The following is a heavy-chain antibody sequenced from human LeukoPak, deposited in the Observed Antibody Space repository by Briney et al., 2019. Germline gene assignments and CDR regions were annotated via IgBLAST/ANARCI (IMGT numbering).Heavy chain of an antibody. CDR3: ARVTPYYYGSGSYSFPLDY. Sequence: KSSETLSLTCAVYGGSFSGYYWSWIRQPPGKGLEWIGEINHSGSTNYNPSLKSRVTISVDTSKNQFSLKLSSATAADTAVYYCARVTPYYYGSGSYSFPLDYWGQGTLVTVSS. J-gene: IGHJ4*02. D-gene: IGHD3-10*01. V-gene: IGHV4-34*01. CDR2: INHSGST. CDR1: GGSFSGYY.